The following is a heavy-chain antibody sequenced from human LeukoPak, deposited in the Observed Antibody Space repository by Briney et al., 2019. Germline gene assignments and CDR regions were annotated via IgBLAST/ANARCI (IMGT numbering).Heavy chain of an antibody. CDR3: ARHQTHNWNPPAGYFQH. CDR2: TYYRSKWYN. CDR1: GDSVSSNSAA. V-gene: IGHV6-1*01. D-gene: IGHD1-20*01. Sequence: SQTLSLTCAISGDSVSSNSAAWNWIRQSPSRGLEWLGRTYYRSKWYNDYAVSVKSRITINPDTSKNQFSLKLSSVTAADTAVYYCARHQTHNWNPPAGYFQHWGQGTLVTVSS. J-gene: IGHJ1*01.